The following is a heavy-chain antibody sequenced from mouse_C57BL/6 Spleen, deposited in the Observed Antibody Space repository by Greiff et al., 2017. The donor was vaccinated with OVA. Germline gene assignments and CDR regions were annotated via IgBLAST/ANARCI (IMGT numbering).Heavy chain of an antibody. Sequence: QVQLQQPRAELVKPGASVKLSCKASGYTFTSYWMHWVKQRPGRGLEWIGRIDPNSGGTKYNEKFKSKATLTVDKPSSTAYMQLSSLTSEDSAVYYCAREFITTVVATDYFDYWGKGTTLTVSS. CDR1: GYTFTSYW. J-gene: IGHJ2*01. V-gene: IGHV1-72*01. CDR2: IDPNSGGT. D-gene: IGHD1-1*01. CDR3: AREFITTVVATDYFDY.